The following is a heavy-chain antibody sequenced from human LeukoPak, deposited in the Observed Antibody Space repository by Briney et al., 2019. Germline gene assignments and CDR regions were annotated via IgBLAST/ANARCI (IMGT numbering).Heavy chain of an antibody. V-gene: IGHV1-46*01. CDR2: INLSGGST. J-gene: IGHJ4*02. D-gene: IGHD3-10*01. Sequence: ASVKVSCKASGYTFTSYYMHWVRQAPGQGLEWMGMINLSGGSTSYAQKFQGRVTMTRDTSTSTAYMELSSLRSEDTAVYYCARGNPGVIDYWGEGTLVTVCS. CDR1: GYTFTSYY. CDR3: ARGNPGVIDY.